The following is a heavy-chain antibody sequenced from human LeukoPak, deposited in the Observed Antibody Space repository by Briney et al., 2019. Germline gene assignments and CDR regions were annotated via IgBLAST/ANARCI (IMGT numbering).Heavy chain of an antibody. J-gene: IGHJ4*02. CDR2: IYYSGST. CDR3: ARDGGPSSWYEEGFDY. CDR1: GGSISSSSYY. D-gene: IGHD6-13*01. Sequence: SETLSLTCTVSGGSISSSSYYWGWIRQPPGKGLEWIGSIYYSGSTYYNPSLKSRVTISVDTSKNQFPLKLSSVTAADTAVYYCARDGGPSSWYEEGFDYWGQGTLVTVSS. V-gene: IGHV4-39*06.